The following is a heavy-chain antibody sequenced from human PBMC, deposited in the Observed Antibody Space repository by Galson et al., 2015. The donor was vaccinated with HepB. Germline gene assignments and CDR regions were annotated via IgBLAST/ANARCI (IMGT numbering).Heavy chain of an antibody. D-gene: IGHD3-22*01. Sequence: SETLSLTCTVSGGSVSSGSYYWSWIRQPPGKGLEWIGYIYYSGSTNYNPSLKSRVTISVDTSKNQFSLKLSSVTAADTAVYYCARGYDSSGYYNPNWFDPWGQGTLVTASS. J-gene: IGHJ5*02. V-gene: IGHV4-61*01. CDR3: ARGYDSSGYYNPNWFDP. CDR1: GGSVSSGSYY. CDR2: IYYSGST.